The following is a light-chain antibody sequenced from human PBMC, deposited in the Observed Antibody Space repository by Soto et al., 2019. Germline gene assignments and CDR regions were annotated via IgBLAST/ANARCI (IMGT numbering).Light chain of an antibody. V-gene: IGKV3-20*01. J-gene: IGKJ1*01. CDR3: QQYGSSPGT. CDR2: GAS. Sequence: EIVLTQSPGTQSLSPGERATLSCRASQSVMSNYVAWYHQKPGQAPRLLISGASTRAAGIPDRFSGSGSGTDFTLTISSLEPEDFAVYYCQQYGSSPGTFGQGTKVDIK. CDR1: QSVMSNY.